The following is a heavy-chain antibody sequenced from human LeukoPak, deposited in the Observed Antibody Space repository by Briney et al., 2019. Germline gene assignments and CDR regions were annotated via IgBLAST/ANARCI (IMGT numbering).Heavy chain of an antibody. V-gene: IGHV4-34*01. CDR2: INHSGST. CDR1: GGSFSGYY. CDR3: ARVDTSMDRGAFDI. Sequence: SETLSLTCAVYGGSFSGYYWSWIRQPPGKGLEWIGEINHSGSTNYNPSLKSRVIISIDTSKNQFSLKLSSVTAADTAVYYCARVDTSMDRGAFDIWGQGTMVTVSS. J-gene: IGHJ3*02. D-gene: IGHD5-18*01.